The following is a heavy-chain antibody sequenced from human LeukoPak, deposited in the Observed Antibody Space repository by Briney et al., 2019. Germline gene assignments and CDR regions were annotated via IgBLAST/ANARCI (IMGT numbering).Heavy chain of an antibody. V-gene: IGHV4-34*01. CDR1: GFTVSSNY. CDR3: ARGYSSGWYKGGFDY. Sequence: LRLSCAASGFTVSSNYMSWIRQPPGKGLEWIGEINHSGSTNYNPSLKSRVTISVDTSKNQFSLKLSSVTAADTAVYYCARGYSSGWYKGGFDYWGQGTLVTVSS. J-gene: IGHJ4*02. D-gene: IGHD6-19*01. CDR2: INHSGST.